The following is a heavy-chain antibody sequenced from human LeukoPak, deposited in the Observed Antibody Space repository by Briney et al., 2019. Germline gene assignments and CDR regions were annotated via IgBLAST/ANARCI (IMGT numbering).Heavy chain of an antibody. CDR3: ASPTIFGVVSVDYYYGMDV. Sequence: SVKVSCKASGGTSSSYAISWVRQAPGQGLEWMGGIIPIFGTANYAQKFQGRVTITADESTSTAYMELSSLRSEDTAVYYCASPTIFGVVSVDYYYGMDVWGQGTTVTVSS. CDR2: IIPIFGTA. CDR1: GGTSSSYA. D-gene: IGHD3-3*01. J-gene: IGHJ6*02. V-gene: IGHV1-69*13.